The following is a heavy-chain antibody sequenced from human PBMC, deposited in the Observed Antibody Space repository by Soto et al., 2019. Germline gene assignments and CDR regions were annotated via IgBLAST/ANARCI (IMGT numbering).Heavy chain of an antibody. CDR3: AKDQGVVVVAATFFGY. CDR1: RFTFSYYA. J-gene: IGHJ4*02. Sequence: PGGSLRLSCAASRFTFSYYAMHWIRQAPGEGLEWVSAISADGGSQYYADSVKGRFTISRDNSKNTLYLQMNSLRAEDTAVYYCAKDQGVVVVAATFFGYWGQGTLVTVSS. V-gene: IGHV3-23*01. CDR2: ISADGGSQ. D-gene: IGHD2-15*01.